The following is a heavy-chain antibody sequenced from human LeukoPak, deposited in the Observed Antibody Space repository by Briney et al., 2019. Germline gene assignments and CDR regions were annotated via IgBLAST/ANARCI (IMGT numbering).Heavy chain of an antibody. CDR1: GFTVSSNY. CDR3: ARERSGSYYFDY. J-gene: IGHJ4*02. D-gene: IGHD1-26*01. V-gene: IGHV3-53*01. Sequence: SGGSLRLSCAASGFTVSSNYMNWVRQAPGKGLEWVSVIYSGGTTYYADSVKGRFTISRDNSKNTLYLQMNSLRAEDTAVYYCARERSGSYYFDYWGQGTLVTVSS. CDR2: IYSGGTT.